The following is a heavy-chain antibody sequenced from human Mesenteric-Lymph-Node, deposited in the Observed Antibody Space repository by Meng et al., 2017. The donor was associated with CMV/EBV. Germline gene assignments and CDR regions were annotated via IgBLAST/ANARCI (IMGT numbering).Heavy chain of an antibody. CDR2: ISSSSNYI. V-gene: IGHV3-21*01. D-gene: IGHD6-13*01. J-gene: IGHJ4*02. CDR1: AFIFSSHS. Sequence: GESLKISCAASAFIFSSHSMNWVRQAPGKGLEWVSSISSSSNYIYYADSVKGRFTISRDNAKNSLYLQMNSLRAEDTAVYYCASQGIAVAGMVDDYWGQGTLVTVSS. CDR3: ASQGIAVAGMVDDY.